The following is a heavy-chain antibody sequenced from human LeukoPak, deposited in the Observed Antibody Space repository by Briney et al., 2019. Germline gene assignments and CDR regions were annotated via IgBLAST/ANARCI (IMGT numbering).Heavy chain of an antibody. J-gene: IGHJ4*02. Sequence: ASVKVSCKASGYTFTGYYMHWVRQAPGQGLEWMGWFNPDSGGTHYAQKFQGRVTITRDTSTSTAYMELNRLRSDDTAVYYCARQQQLLDYWGQGTLVTVSS. CDR3: ARQQQLLDY. D-gene: IGHD6-13*01. CDR1: GYTFTGYY. V-gene: IGHV1-2*02. CDR2: FNPDSGGT.